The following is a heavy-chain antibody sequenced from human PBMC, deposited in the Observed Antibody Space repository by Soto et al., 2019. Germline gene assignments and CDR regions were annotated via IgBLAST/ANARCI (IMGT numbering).Heavy chain of an antibody. Sequence: ASVKVSCKASGYTFTGYYMRWVRQAPGQGLEWMGWINPNSGGTNYAQKFQGWVTMTRDTSISTAYMELSRLRSDDTAVYYCARAGFDYYDSSGYYSGYYYYGMDVWGQGTTVTVSS. CDR1: GYTFTGYY. J-gene: IGHJ6*02. D-gene: IGHD3-22*01. V-gene: IGHV1-2*04. CDR3: ARAGFDYYDSSGYYSGYYYYGMDV. CDR2: INPNSGGT.